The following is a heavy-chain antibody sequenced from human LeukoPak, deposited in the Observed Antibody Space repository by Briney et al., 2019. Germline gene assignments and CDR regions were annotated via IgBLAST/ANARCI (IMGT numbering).Heavy chain of an antibody. CDR2: IYYSGST. Sequence: PSETLSLTCTVSGGSISSYYWSWIRQPPGKGLEWIGYIYYSGSTNYNPSLKSRVTISVDTSKNQFSLKLSSVTAADTAVYYCARARIEYSSSSGFDYWGQGTLVTVSS. J-gene: IGHJ4*02. CDR1: GGSISSYY. CDR3: ARARIEYSSSSGFDY. D-gene: IGHD6-6*01. V-gene: IGHV4-59*01.